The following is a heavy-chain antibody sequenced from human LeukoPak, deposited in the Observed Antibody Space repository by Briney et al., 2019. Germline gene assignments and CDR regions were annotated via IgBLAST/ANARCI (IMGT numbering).Heavy chain of an antibody. Sequence: PSETLSLTCTVSGGFISSYYWSWIRQPPGKGLEWIGYIYYSGSTNYNPSLKSRVTISVDTSKNQFSLKLSSVTAADTAVYYCARRDSGSYYGLDYRGQGTLVTVSS. J-gene: IGHJ4*02. CDR1: GGFISSYY. V-gene: IGHV4-59*01. CDR3: ARRDSGSYYGLDY. CDR2: IYYSGST. D-gene: IGHD1-26*01.